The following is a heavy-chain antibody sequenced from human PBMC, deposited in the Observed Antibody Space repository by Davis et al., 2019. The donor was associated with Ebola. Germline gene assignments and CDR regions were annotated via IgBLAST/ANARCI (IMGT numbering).Heavy chain of an antibody. CDR2: ISAYNGNT. V-gene: IGHV1-18*01. Sequence: ASVKVSCKASSYTFTSYGISWVRQAPGQGLERMGWISAYNGNTNYAQKLQGRVTMTTDTSRSTAYMELRSLRSDDTAVYYCVREAGATTRIYDSWGQGTLVTVSS. CDR3: VREAGATTRIYDS. CDR1: SYTFTSYG. J-gene: IGHJ5*01. D-gene: IGHD1-26*01.